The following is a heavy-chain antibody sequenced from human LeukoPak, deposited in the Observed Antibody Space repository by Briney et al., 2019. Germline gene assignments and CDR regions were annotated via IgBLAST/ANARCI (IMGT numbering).Heavy chain of an antibody. CDR1: GFTFSSYA. CDR3: AKFAFGSGNFYRPLNN. V-gene: IGHV3-23*01. CDR2: ISGSGGST. Sequence: GGSLRLSCAASGFTFSSYAVSWVRQAPGKGLEWVSDISGSGGSTNYADSVKGRFTTSRDKSKNTLYLQMKSLRVEDTAVYYCAKFAFGSGNFYRPLNNWGQGVQVTVSS. D-gene: IGHD3-10*01. J-gene: IGHJ4*02.